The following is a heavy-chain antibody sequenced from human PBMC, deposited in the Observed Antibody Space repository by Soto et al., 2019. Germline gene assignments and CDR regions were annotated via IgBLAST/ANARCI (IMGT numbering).Heavy chain of an antibody. J-gene: IGHJ4*02. D-gene: IGHD6-19*01. V-gene: IGHV3-30-3*01. CDR2: ISYDGSNK. CDR3: ARDPYSSGWYAFDY. Sequence: QVQLVESGGGMVQPGRSLRLSCAASGFTFSSYAMHWVRQAPGKGLEWVAVISYDGSNKYYADSVKGRFTISRDNSKNTLYLQMNSLRAEDTAVYYCARDPYSSGWYAFDYWGQGTLVTVSS. CDR1: GFTFSSYA.